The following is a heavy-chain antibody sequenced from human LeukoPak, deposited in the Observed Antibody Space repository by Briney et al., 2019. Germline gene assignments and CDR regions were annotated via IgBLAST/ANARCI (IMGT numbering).Heavy chain of an antibody. D-gene: IGHD1-1*01. CDR1: GYTFSNYG. CDR2: ITAYNGNR. Sequence: ASVKVSCKTSGYTFSNYGISWVRQAPGQGLEWMGWITAYNGNRMYAQRFQGRITLTTDTSTSTSYMELRSLEYDDTAIYYCARDNDKVVDHWGQGTLVTVSS. V-gene: IGHV1-18*01. J-gene: IGHJ4*01. CDR3: ARDNDKVVDH.